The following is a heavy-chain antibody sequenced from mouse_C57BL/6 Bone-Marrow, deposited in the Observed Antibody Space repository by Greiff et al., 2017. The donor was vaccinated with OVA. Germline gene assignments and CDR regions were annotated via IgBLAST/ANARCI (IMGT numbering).Heavy chain of an antibody. Sequence: DVQLVESGEGLVKPGGSLKLSCAASGFTFSSYAMSWVRQTPEKRLEWVAYISSGGDYIYYADTVKGRFTISRDNARNTLYLQMSSLKSEDTAMYYCTRAYGYFFAYWGQGTLVTVSA. D-gene: IGHD2-2*01. CDR2: ISSGGDYI. J-gene: IGHJ3*01. V-gene: IGHV5-9-1*02. CDR1: GFTFSSYA. CDR3: TRAYGYFFAY.